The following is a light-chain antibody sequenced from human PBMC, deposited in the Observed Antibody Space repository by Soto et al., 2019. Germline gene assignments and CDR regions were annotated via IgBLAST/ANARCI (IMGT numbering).Light chain of an antibody. J-gene: IGLJ1*01. V-gene: IGLV2-14*01. CDR1: SSDVGGYNY. CDR3: SSYTSSSTLLYV. Sequence: QSALTQPASVSVSPGQSITISCTGTSSDVGGYNYVSWYQQHPGKAPKLMIYDVSNRPSGVSSRFSGSKSGNTASLTISGLQAEDEADYYCSSYTSSSTLLYVFGTGTKVTVL. CDR2: DVS.